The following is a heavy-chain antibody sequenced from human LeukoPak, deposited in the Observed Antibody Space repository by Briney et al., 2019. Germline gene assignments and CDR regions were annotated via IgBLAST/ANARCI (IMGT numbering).Heavy chain of an antibody. J-gene: IGHJ4*02. V-gene: IGHV4-34*01. Sequence: SETLSLTCAVYGGSFSGYYWGWIRQPPGKGLEWIGSIYHSEITYYNPSLKSRVTISVDTSKNQFSLKLSSVTAADTAVYYCARASYSYDINGWVPFDYWGQGTLVTVSS. D-gene: IGHD3-22*01. CDR2: IYHSEIT. CDR3: ARASYSYDINGWVPFDY. CDR1: GGSFSGYY.